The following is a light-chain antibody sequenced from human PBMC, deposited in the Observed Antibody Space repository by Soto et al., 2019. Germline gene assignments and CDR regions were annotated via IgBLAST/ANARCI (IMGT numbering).Light chain of an antibody. CDR2: YDS. J-gene: IGLJ2*01. CDR3: QVWDSSSDHPGVV. V-gene: IGLV3-21*04. CDR1: NIGSKS. Sequence: SYELTQPPSVSVAPGKTARITCGGNNIGSKSVHWYQQKPGQAPVLVIYYDSDRPSGIPERFSGSNSGNTATLTISRVEAGDEADYYCQVWDSSSDHPGVVLGGGTKLTVL.